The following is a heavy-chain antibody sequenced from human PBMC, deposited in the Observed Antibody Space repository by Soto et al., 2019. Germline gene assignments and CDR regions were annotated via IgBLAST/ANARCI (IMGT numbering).Heavy chain of an antibody. CDR2: INTYNGNT. CDR1: GYTFTNYG. J-gene: IGHJ5*02. CDR3: ARGVGSGTYYNQYDWFDR. V-gene: IGHV1-18*01. D-gene: IGHD3-10*01. Sequence: QVQLVQSGAEVKKPGASVKVSCKASGYTFTNYGISWVRQAPGQGLEWMGWINTYNGNTNHAQKLQGRVTMTTVTTTSTAYMELRSLRSDDTAVYYCARGVGSGTYYNQYDWFDRWGQGRLVTVS.